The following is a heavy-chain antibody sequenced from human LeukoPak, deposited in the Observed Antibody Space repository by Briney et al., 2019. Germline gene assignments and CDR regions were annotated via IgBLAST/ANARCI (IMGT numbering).Heavy chain of an antibody. J-gene: IGHJ5*02. V-gene: IGHV4-61*01. CDR1: GGSVSSGSYY. Sequence: PSETLSLTCTVSGGSVSSGSYYWGWIRQPPGKGLEWIGYISYSGGTNYNPSLKSRVTISVDTSKNQLSLKLSSVTAADTAVYYCARGALRWFDPWGQGTLVTASS. D-gene: IGHD4-17*01. CDR2: ISYSGGT. CDR3: ARGALRWFDP.